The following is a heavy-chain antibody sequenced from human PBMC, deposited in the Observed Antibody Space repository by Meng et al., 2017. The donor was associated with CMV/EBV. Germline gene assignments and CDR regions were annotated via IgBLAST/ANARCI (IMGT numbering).Heavy chain of an antibody. CDR1: GGSFSGYY. CDR3: ARDSSGWYPHFDY. V-gene: IGHV4-34*01. CDR2: INHSGST. J-gene: IGHJ4*02. Sequence: QVQLQQVGARLLKPSETLSLTCAVYGGSFSGYYWSWIRQPPGKGLEWIGEINHSGSTNYNPSLKSRVTMSVDTSKNQFSLKLSSVTAADTAVYYCARDSSGWYPHFDYWGQGTLVTVSS. D-gene: IGHD6-19*01.